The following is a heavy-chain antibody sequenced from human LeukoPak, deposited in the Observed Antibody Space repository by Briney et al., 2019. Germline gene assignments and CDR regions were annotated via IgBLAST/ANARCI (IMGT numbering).Heavy chain of an antibody. Sequence: GGSLRLSCAASGFTFSSYAMSWVRQAPGKGLEWVSAISGSGGSTYYADSVKGRFTISRDNAKNSLYLQMNSLRAEDTAVYYCARDSYSSSWGHFDYWGQGTLVTVSS. V-gene: IGHV3-23*01. CDR2: ISGSGGST. CDR3: ARDSYSSSWGHFDY. D-gene: IGHD6-6*01. J-gene: IGHJ4*02. CDR1: GFTFSSYA.